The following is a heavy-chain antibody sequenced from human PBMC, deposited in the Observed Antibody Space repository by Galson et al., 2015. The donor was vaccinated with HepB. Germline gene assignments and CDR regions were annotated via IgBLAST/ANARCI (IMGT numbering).Heavy chain of an antibody. CDR1: GFIFFNYD. D-gene: IGHD4-11*01. Sequence: SLRLSCAASGFIFFNYDIHWVRQAPGKGLQWVALISYDGSNKDYADSVKGRFTVSRDNSKNTLYLQMNSLRVEDAAVYYCAKGAKEGSPSHYSNAMDVWGQGTTVTVSS. V-gene: IGHV3-30*18. CDR3: AKGAKEGSPSHYSNAMDV. J-gene: IGHJ6*02. CDR2: ISYDGSNK.